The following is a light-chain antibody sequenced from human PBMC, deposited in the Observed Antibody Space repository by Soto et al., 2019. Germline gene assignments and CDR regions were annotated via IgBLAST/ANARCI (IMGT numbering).Light chain of an antibody. CDR3: QQYTSSLIT. V-gene: IGKV3-20*01. CDR2: GAS. J-gene: IGKJ5*01. Sequence: QSPGTLSLSPGERATLSFIASQTISSNYLAWYQQKPGQAPRLLIYGASGRATGIPDRFSGSGSGTDFTLTISRLEPEDFAVYYCQQYTSSLITFGQGTRLEIK. CDR1: QTISSNY.